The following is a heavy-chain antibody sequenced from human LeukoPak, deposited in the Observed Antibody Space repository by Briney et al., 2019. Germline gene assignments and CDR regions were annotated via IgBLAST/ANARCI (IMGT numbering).Heavy chain of an antibody. CDR2: INPNSGGT. Sequence: GASVKVSCKASGYTFTGYYMHWVRQAPGQGLEWMGWINPNSGGTNYAQKFQGRVTMTRDTSISTAYMELSRLRSDDTAVYYCARDRGFGELLFPDAFDIWGQGTMVTVSS. J-gene: IGHJ3*02. V-gene: IGHV1-2*02. D-gene: IGHD3-10*01. CDR3: ARDRGFGELLFPDAFDI. CDR1: GYTFTGYY.